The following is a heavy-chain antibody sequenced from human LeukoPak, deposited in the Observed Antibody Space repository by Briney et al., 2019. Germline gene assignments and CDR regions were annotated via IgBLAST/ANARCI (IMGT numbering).Heavy chain of an antibody. CDR2: IYHSGST. CDR3: AGSYRDGYNFLDY. V-gene: IGHV4-38-2*01. Sequence: SETLSLTCAVSGYSISSGYYWGWIRQPPGKGLEWIGSIYHSGSTYYNPSLKSRVTISVDTSKNQFSLKLSSVTAADTAVYYCAGSYRDGYNFLDYWGQGTLVTVSS. CDR1: GYSISSGYY. D-gene: IGHD5-24*01. J-gene: IGHJ4*02.